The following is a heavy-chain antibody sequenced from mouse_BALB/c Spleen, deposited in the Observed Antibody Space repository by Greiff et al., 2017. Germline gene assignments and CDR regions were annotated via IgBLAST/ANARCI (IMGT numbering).Heavy chain of an antibody. CDR3: ARKDGPYFDY. CDR2: ISSGGSYT. D-gene: IGHD1-2*01. Sequence: EVMLVESGGGLVKPGGSLKLSCAASGFTFSSYAMSWVRQSPEKRLEWVAEISSGGSYTYYPDTVTGRFTISRDNAKNTLYLEMSSLRSEDTAMYYCARKDGPYFDYWGQGTTLTVSS. V-gene: IGHV5-9-4*01. CDR1: GFTFSSYA. J-gene: IGHJ2*01.